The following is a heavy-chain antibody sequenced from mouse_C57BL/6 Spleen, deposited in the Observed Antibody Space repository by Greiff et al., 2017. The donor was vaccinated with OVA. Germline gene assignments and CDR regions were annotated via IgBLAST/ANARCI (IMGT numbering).Heavy chain of an antibody. Sequence: QVQLKQPGAELVMPGASVKLSCKASGYTFTSYWMHWVKQRPGQGLEWIGEIDPSDSYTNYNQKFKGKSTLTVDKSSSTAYMQLSSLTSEDSAVYYCARRFYGSEYFDVWGTGTTVTVSS. J-gene: IGHJ1*03. D-gene: IGHD1-1*01. CDR3: ARRFYGSEYFDV. CDR1: GYTFTSYW. V-gene: IGHV1-69*01. CDR2: IDPSDSYT.